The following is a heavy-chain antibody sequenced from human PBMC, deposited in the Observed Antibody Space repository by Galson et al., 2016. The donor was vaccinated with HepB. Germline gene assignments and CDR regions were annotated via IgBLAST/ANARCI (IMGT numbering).Heavy chain of an antibody. J-gene: IGHJ4*02. CDR3: ARDLGDCSGGTCFHPPPTSAH. Sequence: SVKVSCKASGGTFSSSYPMYWVRQAPGQGLEWMGGIIFGTANYAQKFQDRVMITADESTASVYMELSSLRSDDTAVYFCARDLGDCSGGTCFHPPPTSAHWGQGTLVIVSS. CDR1: GGTFSSSYP. D-gene: IGHD2-15*01. V-gene: IGHV1-69*13. CDR2: IIFGTA.